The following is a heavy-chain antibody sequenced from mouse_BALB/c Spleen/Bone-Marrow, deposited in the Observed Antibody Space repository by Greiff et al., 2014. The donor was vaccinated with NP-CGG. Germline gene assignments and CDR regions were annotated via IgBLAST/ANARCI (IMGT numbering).Heavy chain of an antibody. Sequence: EVKLMESGAELVRSGASVKLSCTASGFNIKDYYTHWVKQRPEQGLEWIGWIDPENGDTEYAPKFQGKATMTADTSSNTAYLQLSSLTSEDTAVYYCNEGYGNYGYWGQGTTLTVSS. CDR1: GFNIKDYY. CDR3: NEGYGNYGY. D-gene: IGHD2-10*02. CDR2: IDPENGDT. J-gene: IGHJ2*01. V-gene: IGHV14-4*02.